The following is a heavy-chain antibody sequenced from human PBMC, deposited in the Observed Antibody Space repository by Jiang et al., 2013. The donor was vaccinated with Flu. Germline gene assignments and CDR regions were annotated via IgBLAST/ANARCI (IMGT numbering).Heavy chain of an antibody. J-gene: IGHJ4*02. CDR3: ASLSSGGFDY. Sequence: GVVQPGRSLRLSCAASGFTFSSYAMHWVRQAPGKGLEWVAVISYDGSNKYYADSVKGRFTISRDNSKNTLYLQMNSLRAEDTAVYYCASLSSGGFDYWGQGTLVTVSS. CDR2: ISYDGSNK. V-gene: IGHV3-30-3*01. CDR1: GFTFSSYA. D-gene: IGHD4-23*01.